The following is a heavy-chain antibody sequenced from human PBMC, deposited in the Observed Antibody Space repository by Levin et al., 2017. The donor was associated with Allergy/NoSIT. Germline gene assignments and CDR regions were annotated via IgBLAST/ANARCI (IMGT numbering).Heavy chain of an antibody. V-gene: IGHV4-59*01. Sequence: SQTLSLTCTVSGGSISSYYWSWIRQPPGKGLEWIGYIYYSGSTNYNPSLKSRVTISVDTSKNQFSLKLSSVTAADTAVYYCARGGIQLWPYYYYGMDVWGQGTTVTVSS. D-gene: IGHD5-18*01. J-gene: IGHJ6*02. CDR1: GGSISSYY. CDR3: ARGGIQLWPYYYYGMDV. CDR2: IYYSGST.